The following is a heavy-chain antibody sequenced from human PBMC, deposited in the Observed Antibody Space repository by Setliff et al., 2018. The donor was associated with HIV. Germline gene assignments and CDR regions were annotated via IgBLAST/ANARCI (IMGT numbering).Heavy chain of an antibody. D-gene: IGHD3-10*01. CDR2: INAGNGIT. J-gene: IGHJ6*03. CDR3: AREGKFRYYYYMDV. CDR1: GYTFSTYA. Sequence: ASVKVSCKASGYTFSTYAIHWVRQAPGQRLEWMGWINAGNGITKYSQKLQGRVTFTRDTFASTAYMELSSLRSEDTAVYYCAREGKFRYYYYMDVWGKGTTVTVSS. V-gene: IGHV1-3*01.